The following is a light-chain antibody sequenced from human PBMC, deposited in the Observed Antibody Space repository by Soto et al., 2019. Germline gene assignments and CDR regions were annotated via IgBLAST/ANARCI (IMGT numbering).Light chain of an antibody. CDR2: EVS. CDR3: GSYAGSNNWV. CDR1: SSDVSDYYY. Sequence: QSALTQPPSASGSPGQSVTISCTGISSDVSDYYYVAWYQQHPGKAPKLLICEVSKRPSGVPDRFSGSRSANTASLTVSGLQAEDEADYYCGSYAGSNNWVFGGETKLTVL. J-gene: IGLJ3*02. V-gene: IGLV2-8*01.